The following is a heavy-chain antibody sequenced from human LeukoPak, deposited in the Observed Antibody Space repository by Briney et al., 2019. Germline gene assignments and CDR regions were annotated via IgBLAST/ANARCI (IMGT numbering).Heavy chain of an antibody. CDR3: ARHESAVGALFY. CDR1: GGSISRYY. V-gene: IGHV4-59*08. D-gene: IGHD1-26*01. CDR2: IYCTGSI. J-gene: IGHJ4*02. Sequence: PSGTLSLTCTVSGGSISRYYWSWIRQPPGKGLEWIGYIYCTGSINSNPSLKSRVTISVDTSRNQFSLRLTSVTAADTAVYYCARHESAVGALFYWGQGTLVTVSS.